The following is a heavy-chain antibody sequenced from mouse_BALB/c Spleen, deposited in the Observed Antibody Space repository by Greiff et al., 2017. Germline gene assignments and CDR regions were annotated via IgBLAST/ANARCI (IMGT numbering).Heavy chain of an antibody. J-gene: IGHJ4*01. V-gene: IGHV2-9*02. Sequence: QVQLKESGPGLVAPSQSLSITCTVSGFSLTSYGVHWVRQPPGKGLEWLGVIWAGGSTNYNSALMSRLSISKDNSKSQVFLKMNSLQTDDTAMYYCAREGTGGYYAIDYWGQGTSVTVSS. CDR2: IWAGGST. CDR1: GFSLTSYG. CDR3: AREGTGGYYAIDY. D-gene: IGHD3-1*01.